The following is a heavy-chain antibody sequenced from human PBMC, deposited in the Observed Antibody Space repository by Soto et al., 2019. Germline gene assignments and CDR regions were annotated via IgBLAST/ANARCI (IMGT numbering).Heavy chain of an antibody. Sequence: PSATLSLTCTVSGGSISRYYCSWIRQPPGKGLEWIGYIYYSGSTNYNPSLKSRVTISVDTSKNQFSLKLSSVTAADTAVYYCARSCANRNQLHGDYFDYWGQGTLVTVSS. CDR2: IYYSGST. V-gene: IGHV4-59*01. CDR1: GGSISRYY. CDR3: ARSCANRNQLHGDYFDY. J-gene: IGHJ4*02. D-gene: IGHD2-2*01.